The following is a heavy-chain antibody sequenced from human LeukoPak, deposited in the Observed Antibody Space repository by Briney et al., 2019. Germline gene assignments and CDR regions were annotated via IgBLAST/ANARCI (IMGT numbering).Heavy chain of an antibody. V-gene: IGHV3-21*01. D-gene: IGHD3-16*02. CDR1: GFTFSSYS. CDR2: ISSSSSYI. CDR3: AKDYYDYVWGSYPFDY. Sequence: GGSLRLSCAASGFTFSSYSMNWVRQAPGKGLEWVSSISSSSSYIYYADSVKGRFTISRDNSKNTLYLQMNSLRAEDTAVYYCAKDYYDYVWGSYPFDYWGQGTLVTVSS. J-gene: IGHJ4*02.